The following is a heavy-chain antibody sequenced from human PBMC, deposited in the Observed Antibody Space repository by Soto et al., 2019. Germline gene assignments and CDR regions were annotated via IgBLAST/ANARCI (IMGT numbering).Heavy chain of an antibody. J-gene: IGHJ4*02. V-gene: IGHV5-51*01. Sequence: GESLKISCKGSGYSFTSYWIGWVRQMPGKGLEWMGIIYPGDSDTRYSPSFQGQVTISADKSITTAYLQWSILKASDTAMYYCARGVDAYNDPYYFDYWGRGTLVTVS. CDR3: ARGVDAYNDPYYFDY. CDR2: IYPGDSDT. CDR1: GYSFTSYW. D-gene: IGHD1-1*01.